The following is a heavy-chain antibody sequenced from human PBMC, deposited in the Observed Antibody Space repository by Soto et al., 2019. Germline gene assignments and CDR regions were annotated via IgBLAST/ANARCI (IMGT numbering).Heavy chain of an antibody. D-gene: IGHD1-1*01. V-gene: IGHV4-39*02. CDR3: ARENDPPADAYNFAF. J-gene: IGHJ4*02. Sequence: QLQLRESGPGLVKPSETLSLTCTVSGDSISRNYYWGWFRQPPGKGLEWIGSIKYRGKTAYNPSLKSRLTIAIATSKNQFSLMLSSVTAADTAVYYCARENDPPADAYNFAFWGQGISVTVSS. CDR1: GDSISRNYY. CDR2: IKYRGKT.